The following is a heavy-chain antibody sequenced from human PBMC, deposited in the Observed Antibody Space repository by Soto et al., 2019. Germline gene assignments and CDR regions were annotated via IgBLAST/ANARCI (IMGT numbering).Heavy chain of an antibody. CDR2: IIPIFGTA. D-gene: IGHD4-4*01. CDR1: GGTFSSYA. Sequence: SVKVSCKASGGTFSSYAISWVRQAPGQGLEWMGGIIPIFGTANYAQKFQGRVTITADESTSTAYMELSSLRSEDTAVYYCARGSSNYVVFDYWGQGTLVTVSS. CDR3: ARGSSNYVVFDY. V-gene: IGHV1-69*13. J-gene: IGHJ4*02.